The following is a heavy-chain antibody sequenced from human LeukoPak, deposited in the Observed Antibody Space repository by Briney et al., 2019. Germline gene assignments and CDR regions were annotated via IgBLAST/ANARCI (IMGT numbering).Heavy chain of an antibody. CDR3: ARDITMVRGAIDYYYIDV. CDR1: GDSVSSNSAA. D-gene: IGHD3-10*01. J-gene: IGHJ6*03. V-gene: IGHV6-1*01. CDR2: TYYRSKWYN. Sequence: SQTLSLTCAISGDSVSSNSAAWNWITQSPSRGLEWLGRTYYRSKWYNDYAVSVKSRITINPDTSKNQFSLHLNSVTPEDTAVYYCARDITMVRGAIDYYYIDVWGKGTTVTISS.